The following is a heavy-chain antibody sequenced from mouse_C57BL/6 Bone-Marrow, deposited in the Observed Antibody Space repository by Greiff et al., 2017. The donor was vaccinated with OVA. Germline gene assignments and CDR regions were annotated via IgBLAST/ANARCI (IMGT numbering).Heavy chain of an antibody. Sequence: EVKLVESGGDLVKPGGSLKLSCAASGFTFSSYGMSWVRPTPDKRLEWVATISSGGSYTYYQDSVKGRVTISRDNAKNTMYLQMSSLKSEDTAMYYCARIPPMTPSITDAMDDWGQGTSVTVSS. V-gene: IGHV5-6*01. D-gene: IGHD2-10*01. CDR1: GFTFSSYG. CDR2: ISSGGSYT. J-gene: IGHJ4*01. CDR3: ARIPPMTPSITDAMDD.